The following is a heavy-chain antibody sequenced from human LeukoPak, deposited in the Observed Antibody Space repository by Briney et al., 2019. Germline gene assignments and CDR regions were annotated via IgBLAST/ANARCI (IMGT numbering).Heavy chain of an antibody. J-gene: IGHJ4*02. Sequence: SWVRQAPGKGLEWIGYIYYSGSTYYNPSLKSRVTISVDTSKNQFSLKLSSVTAADTAVYYCARETPPDYWGQGTLVTVSS. V-gene: IGHV4-31*02. CDR3: ARETPPDY. D-gene: IGHD2-15*01. CDR2: IYYSGST.